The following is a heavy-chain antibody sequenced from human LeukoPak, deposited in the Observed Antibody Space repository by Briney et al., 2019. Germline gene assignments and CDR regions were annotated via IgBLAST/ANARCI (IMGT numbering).Heavy chain of an antibody. CDR2: ISYDGSNK. CDR1: GFNFNSYA. D-gene: IGHD3-9*01. Sequence: GGSLRLSCAASGFNFNSYALHWVRQAPGKGLEWVAVISYDGSNKYYADSVKGRFTISRDNSKNTLYLQMNSLRAEDTAVYYCAKDAGALLRYFDWLHYFDYWGQRTLVTVSS. V-gene: IGHV3-30-3*01. CDR3: AKDAGALLRYFDWLHYFDY. J-gene: IGHJ4*02.